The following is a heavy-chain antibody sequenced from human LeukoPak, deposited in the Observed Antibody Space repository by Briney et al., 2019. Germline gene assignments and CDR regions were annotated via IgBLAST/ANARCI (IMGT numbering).Heavy chain of an antibody. J-gene: IGHJ5*02. D-gene: IGHD2-2*01. Sequence: RGSLRLSCAASGFTFSSYSMNWVRQAPGKGLEWVSSISSSSSYIYYADSVKGRFTISRDNSKNTLYLQMNSLRAEDTAVYYCAKDTSFRDIVVVPAASGGWFDPWGQGTLVTVSS. V-gene: IGHV3-21*04. CDR1: GFTFSSYS. CDR3: AKDTSFRDIVVVPAASGGWFDP. CDR2: ISSSSSYI.